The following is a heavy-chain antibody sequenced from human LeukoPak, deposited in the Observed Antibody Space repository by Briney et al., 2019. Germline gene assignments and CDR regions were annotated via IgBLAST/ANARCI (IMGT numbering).Heavy chain of an antibody. CDR3: AREYYGSGSYYHWFDP. CDR2: INHSGST. V-gene: IGHV4-34*01. CDR1: GGSFSGYY. J-gene: IGHJ5*02. D-gene: IGHD3-10*01. Sequence: SETLSLTCAVYGGSFSGYYWSWIRQPPGKGLEWIGEINHSGSTNYNPSLKSRVTISVDTSKNQFSLKLSSVTAADTAVYYCAREYYGSGSYYHWFDPWGQGTLVTVSS.